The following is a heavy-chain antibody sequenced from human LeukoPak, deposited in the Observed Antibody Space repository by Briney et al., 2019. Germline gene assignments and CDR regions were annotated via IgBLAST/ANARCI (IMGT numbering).Heavy chain of an antibody. Sequence: GGSLRLSCAASGFTFSSYAMSWVGQAPGKGLEWVSAISGSGGSTYYADSVKGRFTISRDNSKNTPYLQMNSLRAEDTAVYYCAKSQQLFPFDYWGQGTLVTVSS. CDR2: ISGSGGST. J-gene: IGHJ4*02. CDR3: AKSQQLFPFDY. CDR1: GFTFSSYA. V-gene: IGHV3-23*01. D-gene: IGHD6-13*01.